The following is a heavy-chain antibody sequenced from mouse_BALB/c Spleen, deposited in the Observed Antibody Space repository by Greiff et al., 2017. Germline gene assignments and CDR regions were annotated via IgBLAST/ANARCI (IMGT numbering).Heavy chain of an antibody. D-gene: IGHD2-14*01. J-gene: IGHJ3*01. CDR1: GYSFTGYY. CDR3: ARTYYRYDERTAWFAD. CDR2: ISCYNGAT. Sequence: LVKPGASVKISCKASGYSFTGYYMHWVKQSHGKSLEWIGYISCYNGATSYNQKFKGKATFTVDTSSSTAYMQFNSLTSEDSAVYYCARTYYRYDERTAWFADWGQGTLVTVSA. V-gene: IGHV1S34*01.